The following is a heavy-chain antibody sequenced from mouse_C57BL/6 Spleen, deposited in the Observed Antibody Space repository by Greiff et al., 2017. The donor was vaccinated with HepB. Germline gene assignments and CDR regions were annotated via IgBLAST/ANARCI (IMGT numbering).Heavy chain of an antibody. Sequence: VQLQQSGGDLVKPGGSLKLSCAASGFTFSSYGMSWVRQTPDKRLEWVATISSGGSYTYYPDSVKGRFTISRDNAKNTLYLQMSSLKSEDTAMYYCARQPGTYFDYWGQGTTLTVSS. CDR1: GFTFSSYG. V-gene: IGHV5-6*01. CDR2: ISSGGSYT. CDR3: ARQPGTYFDY. D-gene: IGHD4-1*01. J-gene: IGHJ2*01.